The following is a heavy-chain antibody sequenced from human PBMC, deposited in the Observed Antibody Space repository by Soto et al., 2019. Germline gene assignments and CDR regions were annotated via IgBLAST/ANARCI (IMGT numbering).Heavy chain of an antibody. V-gene: IGHV3-30*18. CDR3: AKDQSGYDEYAMAV. J-gene: IGHJ6*02. Sequence: QVQLVESGGGVVQPGRSLRLSCAASGFTFSTYGMHWVRQAPGKGLEWVAVISYDGTNRNHADSVKGRFTISRDNSKNTLHLQMSSLRAEDPAVYHCAKDQSGYDEYAMAVWGQGTGVTVS. CDR1: GFTFSTYG. CDR2: ISYDGTNR. D-gene: IGHD3-3*01.